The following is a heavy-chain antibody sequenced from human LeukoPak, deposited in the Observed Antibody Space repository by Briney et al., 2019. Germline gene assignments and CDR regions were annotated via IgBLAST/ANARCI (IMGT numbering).Heavy chain of an antibody. D-gene: IGHD1-14*01. CDR2: ISGSGGST. CDR3: AKDHNGFDY. CDR1: GFTFSTYS. J-gene: IGHJ4*02. Sequence: GGSLRLSCAASGFTFSTYSMNWVRQAPGKGLEWVSAISGSGGSTYYADSVKGRFTISRDNSKNTLYLQMNSLRAEDTAVYYCAKDHNGFDYWGQGTLVTVSS. V-gene: IGHV3-23*01.